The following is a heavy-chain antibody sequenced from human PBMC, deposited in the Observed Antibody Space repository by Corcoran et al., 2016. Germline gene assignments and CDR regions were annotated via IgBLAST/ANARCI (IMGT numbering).Heavy chain of an antibody. CDR3: AIRPALTMPSRRSWFDP. J-gene: IGHJ5*02. D-gene: IGHD3-10*01. V-gene: IGHV3-30*03. CDR2: ISYDGSNK. Sequence: QVQLVESGGGVVQPGRSLRLSCAASGFTFSSYGMHWVRQAPGKGLEWVAVISYDGSNKYYADSVKGRFTISRDNSKNTLYLQMNSLRAEYTAVYYCAIRPALTMPSRRSWFDPWGQGTLVTVSS. CDR1: GFTFSSYG.